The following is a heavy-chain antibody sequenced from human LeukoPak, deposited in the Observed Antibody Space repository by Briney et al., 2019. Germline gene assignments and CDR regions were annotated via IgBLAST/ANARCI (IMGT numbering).Heavy chain of an antibody. J-gene: IGHJ6*03. CDR3: VKEETIRSYYYYYMDV. V-gene: IGHV3-23*01. D-gene: IGHD4-17*01. CDR2: ISGSGGST. Sequence: GGSLRLSCAASGFTFSSYGMSWVRQAPGKGLEWVSAISGSGGSTYYADSVKGRFTISRDNSKNTLYLQMNSLRAEDTAVYYCVKEETIRSYYYYYMDVWGKGTTVTISS. CDR1: GFTFSSYG.